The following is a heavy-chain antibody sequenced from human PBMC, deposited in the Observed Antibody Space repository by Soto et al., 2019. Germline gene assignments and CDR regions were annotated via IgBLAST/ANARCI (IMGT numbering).Heavy chain of an antibody. CDR2: VSGSGGST. CDR1: GFTFSSYD. V-gene: IGHV3-23*01. CDR3: ARRGPGTYFDY. Sequence: EVQLLESGGGLVQPGGSLRLSCAASGFTFSSYDMRWVRQAPGKGLEWVSAVSGSGGSTYYADSVKGRFTISRDNSKNSLYLQRNSLRAEDTAVYYFARRGPGTYFDYWGQGTLVTVPP. J-gene: IGHJ4*02. D-gene: IGHD6-13*01.